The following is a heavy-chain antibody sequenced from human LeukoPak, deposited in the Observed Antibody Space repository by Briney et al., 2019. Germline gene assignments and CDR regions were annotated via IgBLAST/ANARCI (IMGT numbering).Heavy chain of an antibody. CDR2: INTDGSGT. D-gene: IGHD2-21*02. V-gene: IGHV3-74*01. CDR3: ARELPREVTLDY. J-gene: IGHJ4*01. CDR1: GFTFISYG. Sequence: GGSLRLSCAVSGFTFISYGMQWVSQAPGKGLAWVSRINTDGSGTAYADSVKGRFTISRDDAKNTLYLQMNSLRAEDTALYYCARELPREVTLDYWGQGTLVTVSS.